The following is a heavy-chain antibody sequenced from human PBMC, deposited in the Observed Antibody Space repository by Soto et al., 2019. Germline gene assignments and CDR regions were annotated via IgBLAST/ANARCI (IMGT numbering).Heavy chain of an antibody. J-gene: IGHJ4*02. CDR3: ATSAKGSGWYGR. CDR1: GYTLTELS. CDR2: INAEDGNT. Sequence: ASVKVSCKVSGYTLTELSMHWVRQAPGKRLEWMGWINAEDGNTKYAQKFQGRVTITRDTSASTAYMELSSLRSEDTAVYYCATSAKGSGWYGRWGQGTLVTVSS. V-gene: IGHV1-24*01. D-gene: IGHD6-19*01.